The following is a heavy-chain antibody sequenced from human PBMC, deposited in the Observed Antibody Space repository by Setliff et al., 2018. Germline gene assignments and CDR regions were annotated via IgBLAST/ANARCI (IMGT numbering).Heavy chain of an antibody. CDR1: GGSISSGGYY. CDR3: ARGRRITMIVVPPGVFDI. D-gene: IGHD3-22*01. Sequence: SETLSLTCTVSGGSISSGGYYWSWIRQHPGKGLEWIGYIYYSGITNYNPSLKSRVTISIDTSKNQFSLRLSSVTATDTDVYYCARGRRITMIVVPPGVFDIWGQGTMVTVSS. V-gene: IGHV4-31*03. J-gene: IGHJ3*02. CDR2: IYYSGIT.